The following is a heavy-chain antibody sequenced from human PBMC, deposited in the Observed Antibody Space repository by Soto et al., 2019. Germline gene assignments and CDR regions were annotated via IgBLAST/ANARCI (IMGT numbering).Heavy chain of an antibody. CDR2: IIPIFGTA. J-gene: IGHJ4*02. D-gene: IGHD6-13*01. CDR3: ARDPAVGMGYFDY. V-gene: IGHV1-69*13. CDR1: GYTFTGYY. Sequence: VASVKVSCKASGYTFTGYYMHWVRQAPGQGLEWMGGIIPIFGTANYAQKFQGRVTITADESTSTAYMELSSLRSEDAAVYYCARDPAVGMGYFDYWGQGTLVTVSS.